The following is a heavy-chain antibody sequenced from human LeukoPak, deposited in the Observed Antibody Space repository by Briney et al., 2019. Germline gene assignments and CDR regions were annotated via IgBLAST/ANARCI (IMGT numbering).Heavy chain of an antibody. Sequence: GGSLRLSCAASGFTFSSYAMSWVRQAPGKGLEWVSAISGSGGSTYYADSVKGRFTISRDNAKNSLYLQMNSLRAEDTAVYYCAKDEYYYDSSGYLGIVDYWGQGTLVTVSS. CDR2: ISGSGGST. D-gene: IGHD3-22*01. V-gene: IGHV3-23*01. CDR1: GFTFSSYA. CDR3: AKDEYYYDSSGYLGIVDY. J-gene: IGHJ4*02.